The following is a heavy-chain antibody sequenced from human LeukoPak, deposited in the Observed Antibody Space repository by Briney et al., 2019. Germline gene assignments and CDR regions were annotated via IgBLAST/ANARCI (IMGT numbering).Heavy chain of an antibody. D-gene: IGHD2-21*02. CDR1: GFTFSSYG. V-gene: IGHV3-30*03. CDR2: ISYDGSNK. CDR3: ARPAYCGGDCYSSYFQH. J-gene: IGHJ1*01. Sequence: PGGSLRLSCAASGFTFSSYGMHWVRQAPGKGLEWVAVISYDGSNKYYADSVKGRFTISRDNSKNTLYLQMNSLRAEDTAVCYCARPAYCGGDCYSSYFQHWGQGTLVTVSS.